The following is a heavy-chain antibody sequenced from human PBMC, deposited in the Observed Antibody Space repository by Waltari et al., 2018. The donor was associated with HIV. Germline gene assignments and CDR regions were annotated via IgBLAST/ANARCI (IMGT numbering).Heavy chain of an antibody. CDR1: GYTFTGYY. Sequence: QVQLVQSGAEVKSPGDSVKVSCKASGYTFTGYYIHWARQAPGQGLEWMGWINPNSGDTNYAQKFQGRVIMTRDTSINTVYMELSRLTSDDTAVYYCTRVGFGSGTYYFPGGYWGQGTLVTVSS. D-gene: IGHD3-10*01. V-gene: IGHV1-2*02. CDR2: INPNSGDT. CDR3: TRVGFGSGTYYFPGGY. J-gene: IGHJ4*02.